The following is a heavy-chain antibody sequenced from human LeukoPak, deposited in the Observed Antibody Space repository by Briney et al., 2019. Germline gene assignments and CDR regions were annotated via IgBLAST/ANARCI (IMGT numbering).Heavy chain of an antibody. J-gene: IGHJ6*02. CDR1: GFTVSSNY. CDR2: IYSGGST. D-gene: IGHD6-13*01. Sequence: GGSLRLSCAASGFTVSSNYMSWVRQAPGNGLEWVSVIYSGGSTYYADSVKGRFTISRDNSKNTLYLQMNSLRAEDTAVYYCARVSSSWYHGMDVWGQGTTVTVSS. V-gene: IGHV3-53*01. CDR3: ARVSSSWYHGMDV.